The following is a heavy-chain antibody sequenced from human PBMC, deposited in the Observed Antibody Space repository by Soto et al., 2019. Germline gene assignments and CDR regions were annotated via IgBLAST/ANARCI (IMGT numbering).Heavy chain of an antibody. D-gene: IGHD2-15*01. V-gene: IGHV1-69*01. CDR1: GGTFSSYA. J-gene: IGHJ4*02. CDR3: ARGGYCSGGSCYPLGAPYY. CDR2: IIPIFGTA. Sequence: QVQLVQSGAEVKKPGSSVKVSCKASGGTFSSYAISWVRQAPGQGLEWMGGIIPIFGTANYAQKFQRRVTITADESTSTAYMELSSLRSEDTAVYYCARGGYCSGGSCYPLGAPYYWGQGTLVTVSS.